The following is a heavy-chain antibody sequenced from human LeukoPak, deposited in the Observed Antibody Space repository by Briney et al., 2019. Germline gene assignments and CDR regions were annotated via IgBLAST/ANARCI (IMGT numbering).Heavy chain of an antibody. Sequence: GGSLRLSCAASGFTFSSYSMDWVRQAPGKGLEWVSSISSSSSYIYYADSVKGRFTISRDNAKNSLYLQMNSLRAEDTAVYYCARDPSSPRDYYYYGMDVWGQGTTVTVSS. J-gene: IGHJ6*02. CDR1: GFTFSSYS. D-gene: IGHD6-13*01. CDR2: ISSSSSYI. CDR3: ARDPSSPRDYYYYGMDV. V-gene: IGHV3-21*01.